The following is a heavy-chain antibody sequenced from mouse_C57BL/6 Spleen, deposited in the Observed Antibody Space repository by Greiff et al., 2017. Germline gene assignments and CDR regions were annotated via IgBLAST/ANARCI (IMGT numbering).Heavy chain of an antibody. V-gene: IGHV1-55*01. CDR2: IYPGSGST. CDR3: ARMRYDYDENAMDY. D-gene: IGHD2-4*01. J-gene: IGHJ4*01. Sequence: QVQLQQPGAELVKPGASVKMSCKASGYTFTSYWITWVKQRPGQGLAWIGDIYPGSGSTNYNEKFKSKATLTVDTSSSTAYMQLSSLTSEDSAVYYCARMRYDYDENAMDYWGQGTSVTVSS. CDR1: GYTFTSYW.